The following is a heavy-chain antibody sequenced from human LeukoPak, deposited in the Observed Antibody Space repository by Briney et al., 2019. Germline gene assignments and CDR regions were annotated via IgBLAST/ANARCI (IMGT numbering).Heavy chain of an antibody. CDR1: GFTFSSYA. CDR2: ISGSADNT. J-gene: IGHJ4*02. V-gene: IGHV3-23*01. Sequence: PGGSLRLSCAASGFTFSSYAMSWVRQAPGKGLEWVSAISGSADNTHYADSVKGRFTISRDNSKNTLYLQMNSLRAEDTAVYYCFKRGRGYAQFDSWGQGTLVTVSS. CDR3: FKRGRGYAQFDS. D-gene: IGHD5-12*01.